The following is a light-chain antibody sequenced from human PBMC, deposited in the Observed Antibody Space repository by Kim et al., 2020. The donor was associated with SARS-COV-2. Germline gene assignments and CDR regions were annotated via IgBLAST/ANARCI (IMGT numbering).Light chain of an antibody. J-gene: IGKJ1*01. CDR1: GNY. V-gene: IGKV3-11*01. CDR3: QQRSDWAPWT. CDR2: DAS. Sequence: GNYLAWYQQKPGQVPRLLIYDASNRATGIPARFSASGSGTGFTLTISSLEPEDFAVYYCQQRSDWAPWTFGQGTKVEI.